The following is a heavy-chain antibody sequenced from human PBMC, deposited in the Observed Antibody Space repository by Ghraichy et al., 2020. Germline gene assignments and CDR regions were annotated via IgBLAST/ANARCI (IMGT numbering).Heavy chain of an antibody. Sequence: SETLSLTCTVSGGFVTSGDYYWSWIRQPPGKGLEWIGCISYKDNTKYNPSLKSRVTISRDTTKNQFSLNLSSVTTADTATYYCVGLRFLEWVPTSTLDYWSRGTLVTVSS. J-gene: IGHJ4*02. V-gene: IGHV4-61*08. CDR1: GGFVTSGDYY. CDR3: VGLRFLEWVPTSTLDY. CDR2: ISYKDNT. D-gene: IGHD3-3*01.